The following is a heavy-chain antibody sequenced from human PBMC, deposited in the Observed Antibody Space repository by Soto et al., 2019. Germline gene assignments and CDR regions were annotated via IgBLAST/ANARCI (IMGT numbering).Heavy chain of an antibody. CDR3: ARREAEGDFWSGYYGWFDP. D-gene: IGHD3-3*01. J-gene: IGHJ5*02. V-gene: IGHV4-39*01. CDR1: GGSISSSSYY. Sequence: SETLSLTCTVSGGSISSSSYYWGWIRQPPGKGLEWIGSIYYSGSTYYNTSLKSRVTISVDTSKNQFSLKLSSVTAADTAVYYCARREAEGDFWSGYYGWFDPWGQGALVTVSS. CDR2: IYYSGST.